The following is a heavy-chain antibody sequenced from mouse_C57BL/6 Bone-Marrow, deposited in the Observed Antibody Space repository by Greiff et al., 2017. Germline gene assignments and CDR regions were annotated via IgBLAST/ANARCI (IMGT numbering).Heavy chain of an antibody. V-gene: IGHV1-50*01. J-gene: IGHJ2*01. CDR3: AREVVMYYFDY. D-gene: IGHD1-1*01. CDR2: IDPSDSYT. CDR1: GYTFTSYW. Sequence: QVQLQQPGAELVKPGASVKLSCKASGYTFTSYWMQWVKQRPGQGLEWIGEIDPSDSYTNYNQKFKGKATLTVDTSSSTAYMQLSSLTSEDSAVYDSAREVVMYYFDYWGQGTTLTVSS.